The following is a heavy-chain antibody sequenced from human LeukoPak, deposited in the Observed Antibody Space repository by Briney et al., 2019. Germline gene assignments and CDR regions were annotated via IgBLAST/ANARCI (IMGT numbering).Heavy chain of an antibody. V-gene: IGHV4-34*01. CDR2: INHSGST. CDR3: ARDYPPWGYLH. J-gene: IGHJ4*02. D-gene: IGHD3-16*01. CDR1: GGSFSGYY. Sequence: PSETLSLTCAVYGGSFSGYYWSWIRQPPGKGLEWIGEINHSGSTNYNPSLKSRVTISVDTSKNQFSLKLSSVTAADTAVYYCARDYPPWGYLHWGQGTLVTVSS.